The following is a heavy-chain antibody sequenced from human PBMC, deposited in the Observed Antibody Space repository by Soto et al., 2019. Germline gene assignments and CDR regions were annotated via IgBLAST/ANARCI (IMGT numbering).Heavy chain of an antibody. CDR1: GFTFSSYW. Sequence: EVQLVESGGGLVQPGGSLRLSCAASGFTFSSYWMHWVRQVPGKGLVWVARIHNDERSTAYADTVKGRCTISRDNAKNALYLQMNSLRAEDTAVYYCARGSSGSYYKDFYYGMDVWGQGTTTTVSS. D-gene: IGHD3-10*01. CDR2: IHNDERST. J-gene: IGHJ6*02. V-gene: IGHV3-74*01. CDR3: ARGSSGSYYKDFYYGMDV.